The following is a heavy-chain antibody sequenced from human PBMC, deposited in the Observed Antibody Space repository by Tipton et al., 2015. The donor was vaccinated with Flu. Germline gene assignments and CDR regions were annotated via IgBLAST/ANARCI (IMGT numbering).Heavy chain of an antibody. J-gene: IGHJ3*02. D-gene: IGHD3-10*01. CDR2: IYYSGST. CDR3: AGHSRSPVGGPAFDI. CDR1: GASISSSTYY. V-gene: IGHV4-39*01. Sequence: LRLSCTVSGASISSSTYYWGWIRQPPGKGLEWIGSIYYSGSTYYNPSLKSRVTISIDTSKNQFSLKLTSVTAADTAVYYCAGHSRSPVGGPAFDIWGQGTMVTVSS.